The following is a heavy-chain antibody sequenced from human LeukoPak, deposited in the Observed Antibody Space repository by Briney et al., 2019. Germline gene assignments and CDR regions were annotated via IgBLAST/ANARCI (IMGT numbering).Heavy chain of an antibody. D-gene: IGHD6-13*01. J-gene: IGHJ5*02. CDR1: GFTVSSYA. CDR3: ARAYSSIILSLFDP. V-gene: IGHV3-23*01. CDR2: ITESGDTP. Sequence: QPGGSLRLACAASGFTVSSYAMSWVRQAPGKWLEWVSAITESGDTPFYADSVKGRFRISRDHSKNTLYLQMNSLRGEDTAIYYCARAYSSIILSLFDPWGQGTLVTVSS.